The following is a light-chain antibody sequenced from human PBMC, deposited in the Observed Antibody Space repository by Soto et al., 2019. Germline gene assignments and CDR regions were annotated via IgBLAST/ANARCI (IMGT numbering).Light chain of an antibody. CDR2: AAS. Sequence: DIQMTQSPSTLSGSVGDRVTITCRASQGISSYLAWYQQKPGKAPNLLIYAASTLQSGVPSRFSGSGSGTDFTLTISSLQPEDFATYYCQQLNTYPSTFGGGTKVDIK. V-gene: IGKV1-9*01. CDR1: QGISSY. J-gene: IGKJ4*01. CDR3: QQLNTYPST.